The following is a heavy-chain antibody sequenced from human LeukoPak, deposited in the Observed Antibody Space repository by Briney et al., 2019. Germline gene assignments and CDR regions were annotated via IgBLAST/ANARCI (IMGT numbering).Heavy chain of an antibody. V-gene: IGHV3-49*04. Sequence: GGSLRLSCAASGFTVSNNYMSCVRQAPGKGLEWVGFIRSKAYGGTTEYAASVKGRFTISRDDSKSIAYLQMNSLKTEDTAVYYCTSGGDGFDYWGQGTLVTVSS. CDR3: TSGGDGFDY. J-gene: IGHJ4*02. CDR2: IRSKAYGGTT. CDR1: GFTVSNNY. D-gene: IGHD2-8*01.